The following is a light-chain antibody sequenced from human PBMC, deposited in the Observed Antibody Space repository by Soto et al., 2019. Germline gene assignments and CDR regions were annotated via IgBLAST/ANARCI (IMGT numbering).Light chain of an antibody. J-gene: IGKJ1*01. CDR1: QNISSNY. V-gene: IGKV3-20*01. Sequence: DIVFTQSPGTLSLSPGERATLSCRASQNISSNYLAWHQQKPGQAPRLLIYGASSRAPGIPDRFSGSGSGTDFTLTISRXEPDDLAVYHCHQYGSSVRAFGQGTKVDTK. CDR3: HQYGSSVRA. CDR2: GAS.